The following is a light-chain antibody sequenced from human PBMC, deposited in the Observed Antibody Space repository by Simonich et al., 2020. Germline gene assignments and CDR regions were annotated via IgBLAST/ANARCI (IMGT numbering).Light chain of an antibody. CDR1: QVVLYSSNNKNY. CDR2: WAS. Sequence: DIVMTQSPDSLAVSLGERATINCKSSQVVLYSSNNKNYLAWYQQKPGPPPKLLIYWASTRESGVPDRFSGSGAGTDFTLTISSLQAEDVAVYYCQQYYSTPFTFGPGTKVDIK. J-gene: IGKJ3*01. CDR3: QQYYSTPFT. V-gene: IGKV4-1*01.